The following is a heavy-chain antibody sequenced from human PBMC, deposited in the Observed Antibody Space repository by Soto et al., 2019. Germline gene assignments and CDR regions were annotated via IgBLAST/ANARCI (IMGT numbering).Heavy chain of an antibody. D-gene: IGHD6-19*01. J-gene: IGHJ4*02. CDR1: GGTFSSYA. CDR2: IIPIFGTA. V-gene: IGHV1-69*01. Sequence: QVQLVQSGAEVKKPGSSVKVSCKASGGTFSSYAISWVRQAPGQGLEWMGGIIPIFGTANYAQKFQGRVTIPADESTSTGYMELSSLRSEDTAVYYCARADSSGWYYFDYWGQGTLVTVSS. CDR3: ARADSSGWYYFDY.